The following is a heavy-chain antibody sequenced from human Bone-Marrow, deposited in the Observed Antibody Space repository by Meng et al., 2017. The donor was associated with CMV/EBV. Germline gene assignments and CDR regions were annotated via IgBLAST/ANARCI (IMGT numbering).Heavy chain of an antibody. CDR2: IRSKVYGETT. CDR1: GFTFDDYG. CDR3: TTPGIAVF. J-gene: IGHJ1*01. V-gene: IGHV3-49*04. D-gene: IGHD6-19*01. Sequence: GGSLRLSCAASGFTFDDYGMSWVRQAPGKGLEWVGFIRSKVYGETTEYAASVRGRVSISRDDSKSIAYLQVNSLKTEDTAVYYCTTPGIAVFWGQGTLVTVSS.